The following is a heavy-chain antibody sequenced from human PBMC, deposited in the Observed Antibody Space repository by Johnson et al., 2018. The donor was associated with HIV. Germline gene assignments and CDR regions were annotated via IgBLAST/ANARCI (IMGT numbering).Heavy chain of an antibody. CDR3: ARVRGGTGHGAFDI. J-gene: IGHJ3*02. V-gene: IGHV3-66*01. Sequence: MLLVESGGGLVQPGGSLRLSCAASGFTVSSNYMSWVRQAPGKGLEWVSVIYSGGSTYYADSVKGRFTISRDNSKNTLYLQMNSLRTEDTAVYYCARVRGGTGHGAFDICGQGTMVTVSS. CDR1: GFTVSSNY. CDR2: IYSGGST.